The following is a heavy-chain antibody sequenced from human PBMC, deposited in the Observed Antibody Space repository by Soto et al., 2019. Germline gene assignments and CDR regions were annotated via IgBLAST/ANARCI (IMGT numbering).Heavy chain of an antibody. J-gene: IGHJ5*02. Sequence: SETLSLTCAVYGGSFSGYYWSWIRQPPGKGLEWIGEINHSGSTNYNPSLKSRVTISVDTSKNQFSLKLSSVTAADTAVYYCARALVRGVISGGYGWFDPWGQGTLVTVSS. CDR2: INHSGST. D-gene: IGHD3-10*01. CDR3: ARALVRGVISGGYGWFDP. CDR1: GGSFSGYY. V-gene: IGHV4-34*01.